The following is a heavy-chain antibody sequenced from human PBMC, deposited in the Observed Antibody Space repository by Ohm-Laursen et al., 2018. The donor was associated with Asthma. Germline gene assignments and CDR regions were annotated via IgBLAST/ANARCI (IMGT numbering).Heavy chain of an antibody. CDR1: GFTFSSYG. Sequence: LSLTCATSGFTFSSYGMHWVRQAPGKGLEWVAVISYDGSNRYYADSVKGRFTISRDNSKNTLYLQMNSLRAEDTAVYYCAKDILILIAYYFDYWGQGTLVTVSS. V-gene: IGHV3-30*18. CDR2: ISYDGSNR. CDR3: AKDILILIAYYFDY. J-gene: IGHJ4*02.